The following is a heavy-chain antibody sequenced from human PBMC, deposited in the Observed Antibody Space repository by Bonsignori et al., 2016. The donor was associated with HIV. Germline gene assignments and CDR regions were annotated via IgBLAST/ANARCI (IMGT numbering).Heavy chain of an antibody. V-gene: IGHV4-59*01. D-gene: IGHD6-13*01. Sequence: RQAPGKGLEWIGYIYYSGSTNYNPSLKSRVTISVDTSKNQFSLKLSSVTAADTAVYYCARDAAGSTWFDPWGQGTLVTVSS. CDR2: IYYSGST. CDR3: ARDAAGSTWFDP. J-gene: IGHJ5*02.